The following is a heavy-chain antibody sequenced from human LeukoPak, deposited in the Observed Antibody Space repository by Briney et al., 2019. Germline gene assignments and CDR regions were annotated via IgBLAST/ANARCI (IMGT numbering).Heavy chain of an antibody. CDR3: ARARLDPLASNAFDI. CDR1: GGSISSYY. D-gene: IGHD6-25*01. CDR2: IYYSGST. J-gene: IGHJ3*02. Sequence: SETLSLTCTVSGGSISSYYWSWIRQPPGKGLEWVGYIYYSGSTNYNPSLKSRVTISVDTSKNQFSLKLSSVTAADTAVYYCARARLDPLASNAFDIWGQGTMVTVSS. V-gene: IGHV4-59*12.